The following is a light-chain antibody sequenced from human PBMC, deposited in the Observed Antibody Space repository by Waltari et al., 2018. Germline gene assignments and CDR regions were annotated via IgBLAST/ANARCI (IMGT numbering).Light chain of an antibody. CDR2: EAS. Sequence: EIVLTQSPGTLSLSPGERATLSCSASQNIGRYLVWYQQKPGQAPRLLIYEASRRATGIPDRFSGSGSGTDFSLTISRLEPEDFAVYYCQNHERLPATFGQGTKVEIK. V-gene: IGKV3-20*01. CDR3: QNHERLPAT. J-gene: IGKJ1*01. CDR1: QNIGRY.